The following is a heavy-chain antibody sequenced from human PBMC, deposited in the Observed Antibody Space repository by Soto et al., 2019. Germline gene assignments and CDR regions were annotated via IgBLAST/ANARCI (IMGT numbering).Heavy chain of an antibody. Sequence: GASVKVSCKASGYTFTSYDINWVRQATGQGLEWMGIINPSGGSTSYAQKFQGRVTMTRDTSTSTVYMELSSLRSEDTAVYYCARDSPSSLVTSYDSSGYYCLGYWGQGTLVTVSS. CDR2: INPSGGST. V-gene: IGHV1-46*01. CDR1: GYTFTSYD. D-gene: IGHD3-22*01. J-gene: IGHJ4*02. CDR3: ARDSPSSLVTSYDSSGYYCLGY.